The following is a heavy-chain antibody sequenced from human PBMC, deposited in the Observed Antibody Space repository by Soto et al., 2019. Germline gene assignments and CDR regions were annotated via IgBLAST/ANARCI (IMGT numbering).Heavy chain of an antibody. CDR1: RDTFSTSG. CDR3: ARSGYSYGPNFD. D-gene: IGHD5-18*01. V-gene: IGHV1-69*01. J-gene: IGHJ4*02. CDR2: IIPIFGTA. Sequence: QAQLVQSGAEVKKPGSSVKVSCKASRDTFSTSGFSWVRQAPGQGLEWMGGIIPIFGTAHYAQNFQGRVRIPADESTGTVDMDLSSLRSEDTVVYYFARSGYSYGPNFDWGQGTLVTVSS.